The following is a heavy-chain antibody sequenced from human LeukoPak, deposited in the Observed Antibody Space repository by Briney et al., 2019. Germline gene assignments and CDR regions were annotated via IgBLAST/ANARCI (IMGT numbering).Heavy chain of an antibody. Sequence: GASVKVSCKVSGYTLTELSMHWVRQAPGKGLEWMGGFDPEDGETIYAQKFQGRVTMTEDTSTDTAYMELSSLRSEDTAVYYCARDQGSARASPFDYWGQGTLVTVSS. V-gene: IGHV1-24*01. CDR3: ARDQGSARASPFDY. D-gene: IGHD6-6*01. CDR1: GYTLTELS. J-gene: IGHJ4*02. CDR2: FDPEDGET.